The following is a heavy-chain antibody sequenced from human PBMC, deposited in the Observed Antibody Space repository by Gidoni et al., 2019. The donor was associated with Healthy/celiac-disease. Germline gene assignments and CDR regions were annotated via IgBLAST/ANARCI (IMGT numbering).Heavy chain of an antibody. CDR1: GFTFVDYT. Sequence: EVQLVESGGVVVQPGGSLRLSCSASGFTFVDYTMHRVRQAPGTGLEWVSLISWDGGSTYYADSVKGRFTISRDNSKNSLYLQMNSLRTEDTALYYCAKDGYYDSSGYYPLYFDYWGQGTLVTVSS. J-gene: IGHJ4*02. CDR3: AKDGYYDSSGYYPLYFDY. V-gene: IGHV3-43*01. D-gene: IGHD3-22*01. CDR2: ISWDGGST.